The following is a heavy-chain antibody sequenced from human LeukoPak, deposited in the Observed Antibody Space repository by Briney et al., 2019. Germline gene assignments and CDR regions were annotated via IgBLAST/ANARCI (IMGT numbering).Heavy chain of an antibody. Sequence: PGGSLGLSCGASGFTVSSNYMSWVRQAPGKGLEWVSVIYSGGSTYYADSVKGRFTISRDTSKNTLYLQMNSLRADDTALYYCASHSGSYYGWFDPWGQGTLVTVSS. CDR2: IYSGGST. V-gene: IGHV3-66*04. J-gene: IGHJ5*02. CDR1: GFTVSSNY. D-gene: IGHD3-10*01. CDR3: ASHSGSYYGWFDP.